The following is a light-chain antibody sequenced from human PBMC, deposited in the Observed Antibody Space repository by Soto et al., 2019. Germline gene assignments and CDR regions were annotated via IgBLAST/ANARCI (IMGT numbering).Light chain of an antibody. J-gene: IGKJ1*01. CDR2: DAS. CDR3: QQYNSYAWT. V-gene: IGKV1-5*01. Sequence: DIQITQSPPPLSHYLRDRVSLNLRASQSISSWLAWYQQKAGKAPKLLIYDASSLESGVPSRFSGSGSGTEFTLTISSLQPDDFATYYCQQYNSYAWTFGQGTKVDIK. CDR1: QSISSW.